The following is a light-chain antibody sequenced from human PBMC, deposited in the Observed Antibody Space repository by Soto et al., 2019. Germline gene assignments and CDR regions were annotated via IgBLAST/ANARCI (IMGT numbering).Light chain of an antibody. CDR3: HQAEISQLT. CDR2: ATS. J-gene: IGKJ4*01. CDR1: QAIGAW. V-gene: IGKV1-12*01. Sequence: DIQMTQSPSSVSASVGDRVTITCRASQAIGAWLGWYQQKPGKAPNLLIYATSTLQSRVPSRFSGSGSGTEFSLPISSLQPEDFATYYCHQAEISQLTFVGRTKVEV.